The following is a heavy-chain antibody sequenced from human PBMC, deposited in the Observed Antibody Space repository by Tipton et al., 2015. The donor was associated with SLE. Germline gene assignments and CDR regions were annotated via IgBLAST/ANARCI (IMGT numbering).Heavy chain of an antibody. CDR1: GFTFSNYG. Sequence: SLRLSCAASGFTFSNYGIHWVRQAPGKGLEWVAVIWYDGGNKLYADSVKGRFTISRDNSKNTLYLQMNSLRAEDTAVYYCAKELTVTTPFDYWGQGTLVTVSS. V-gene: IGHV3-33*06. D-gene: IGHD4-17*01. J-gene: IGHJ4*02. CDR2: IWYDGGNK. CDR3: AKELTVTTPFDY.